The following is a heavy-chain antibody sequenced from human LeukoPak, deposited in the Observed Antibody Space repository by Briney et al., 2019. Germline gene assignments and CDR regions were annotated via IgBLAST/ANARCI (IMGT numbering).Heavy chain of an antibody. D-gene: IGHD5-12*01. CDR1: GYRLAGNS. CDR3: ARLRNSGYDCIDY. J-gene: IGHJ4*02. V-gene: IGHV5-51*01. Sequence: GGPLKFPWQASGYRLAGNSIAWAGRIHGKGLKWMGIIYPGDSDTRFSPSFQGEVAISADKYISTAYLQWSSLKASDTDMYYCARLRNSGYDCIDYWGQGTLVTVSS. CDR2: IYPGDSDT.